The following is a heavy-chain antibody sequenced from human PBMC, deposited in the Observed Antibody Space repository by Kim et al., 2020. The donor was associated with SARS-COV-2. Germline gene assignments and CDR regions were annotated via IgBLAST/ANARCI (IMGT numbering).Heavy chain of an antibody. CDR1: GGSISSYY. J-gene: IGHJ4*02. Sequence: SETLSLTCTVSGGSISSYYWSWIRQPPGKGLEWIGYIYYSGSTNYNPSLKSRVTISVDTSKNQFSLKLSSVTAADTAVYYCATGYCSGGSCYPTPYYFDYWGQGTLVTVSS. D-gene: IGHD2-15*01. CDR2: IYYSGST. CDR3: ATGYCSGGSCYPTPYYFDY. V-gene: IGHV4-59*01.